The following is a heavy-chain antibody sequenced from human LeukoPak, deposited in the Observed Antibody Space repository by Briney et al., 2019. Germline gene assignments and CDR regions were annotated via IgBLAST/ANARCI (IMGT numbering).Heavy chain of an antibody. V-gene: IGHV4-59*01. Sequence: SETLSLTCTVSGGSISSYYWSRVRQPPGKGLEWIGYIYYSGSTNYNPSLKSRVTISVDTSKNQFSLKLSSVTAADTAVYYCARGNYDFWSGYPNWFDPWGQGTQVTVSS. D-gene: IGHD3-3*01. CDR2: IYYSGST. CDR1: GGSISSYY. CDR3: ARGNYDFWSGYPNWFDP. J-gene: IGHJ5*02.